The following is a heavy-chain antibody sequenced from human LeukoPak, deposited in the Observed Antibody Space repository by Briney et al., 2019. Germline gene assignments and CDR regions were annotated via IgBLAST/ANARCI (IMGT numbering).Heavy chain of an antibody. J-gene: IGHJ5*02. CDR3: AKGAGGFSYYNWFDP. CDR1: GGSISSSPYY. D-gene: IGHD5-18*01. V-gene: IGHV4-39*07. CDR2: IYYSGTT. Sequence: SETLSLTCTVSGGSISSSPYYWGWIRQPPGKGLEWIGSIYYSGTTHYNPSLESRVTISVDTSKNQFSLKLASVTAAGTAIYYCAKGAGGFSYYNWFDPWGQGTLVTVSS.